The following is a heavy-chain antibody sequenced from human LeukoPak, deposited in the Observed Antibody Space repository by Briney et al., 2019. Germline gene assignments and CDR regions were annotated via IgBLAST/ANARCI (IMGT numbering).Heavy chain of an antibody. D-gene: IGHD1-1*01. CDR2: IYYSGST. V-gene: IGHV4-31*03. Sequence: SQTLSLTCTVSGGSISSGGYYWSWIRQHPGKGLEWIGYIYYSGSTYYNPSLKSRVTISVDTSKNRFSLKLSSVTAADTAVYYCARENWNYFDYWGQGTLVTVSS. CDR3: ARENWNYFDY. CDR1: GGSISSGGYY. J-gene: IGHJ4*02.